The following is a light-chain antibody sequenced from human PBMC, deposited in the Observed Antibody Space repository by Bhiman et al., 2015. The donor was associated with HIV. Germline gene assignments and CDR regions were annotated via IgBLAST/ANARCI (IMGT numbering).Light chain of an antibody. J-gene: IGLJ2*01. CDR2: DVS. Sequence: QSALTQPASVSGSPGQSITISCTGTSSDVGYYNYVSWYQQHPGKAPKLMIYDVSNRPSGVSDRFSGSKSGNTASLTISGLQAEDEADYYCSSYTRSSTLVFGGGTKLTVL. CDR1: SSDVGYYNY. V-gene: IGLV2-14*01. CDR3: SSYTRSSTLV.